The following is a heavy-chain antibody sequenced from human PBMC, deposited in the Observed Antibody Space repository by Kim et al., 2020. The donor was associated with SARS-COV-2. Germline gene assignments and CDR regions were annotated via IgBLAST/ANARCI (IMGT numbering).Heavy chain of an antibody. V-gene: IGHV4-34*01. CDR1: GGSFSGYY. D-gene: IGHD3-10*01. CDR2: INHSGST. CDR3: ARGRRNYYGSGSYSGGMDV. Sequence: SETLSLTCAVYGGSFSGYYWSWIRQPPGKGLEWIGEINHSGSTNYNPSLKSRVTISVDTSKNQFSLKLSSVTAADTAVYYCARGRRNYYGSGSYSGGMDVWGQGTTVTVSS. J-gene: IGHJ6*02.